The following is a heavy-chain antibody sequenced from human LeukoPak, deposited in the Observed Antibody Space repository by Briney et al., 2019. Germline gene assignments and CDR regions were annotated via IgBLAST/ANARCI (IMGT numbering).Heavy chain of an antibody. CDR3: ARGMAYYDFWSGYYIYNYYYYGMDV. J-gene: IGHJ6*02. CDR1: GFTFSSYA. Sequence: PGGSLRLSCAASGFTFSSYAMSWVRQAPGKGLEWVSSISVIGGSTYYADSVRGRFTISRDNPKNTLYLQMNSLRAEDTAVYYCARGMAYYDFWSGYYIYNYYYYGMDVWGQGTTVTVSS. V-gene: IGHV3-23*01. CDR2: ISVIGGST. D-gene: IGHD3-3*01.